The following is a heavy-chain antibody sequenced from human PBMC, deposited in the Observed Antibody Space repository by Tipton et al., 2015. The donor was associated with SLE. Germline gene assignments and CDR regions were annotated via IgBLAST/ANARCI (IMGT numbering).Heavy chain of an antibody. CDR2: MYYSGSF. D-gene: IGHD5-18*01. V-gene: IGHV4-39*01. CDR1: GGSISSSNYY. Sequence: LRLSCSVSGGSISSSNYYWGWIRQPLGKGLDWIVSMYYSGSFYHNPSLKSRVTISEDTSKNQFSLRLSSVTDADTAVYYCVGGDDSYGVRRGFNWGQGTLVTVSS. CDR3: VGGDDSYGVRRGFN. J-gene: IGHJ4*02.